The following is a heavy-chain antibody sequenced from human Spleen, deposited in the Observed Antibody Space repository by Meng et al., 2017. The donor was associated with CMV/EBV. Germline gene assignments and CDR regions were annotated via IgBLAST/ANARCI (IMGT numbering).Heavy chain of an antibody. CDR3: ARMGEMATIGVDY. V-gene: IGHV3-21*01. CDR1: GFTFSSYE. Sequence: GESLKISCAASGFTFSSYEMNWVRQAPGKGLEWVSSISRRSNNPYYADSVKGRFTISRDNAKNSLYLQMNSLRAEDTAVYYCARMGEMATIGVDYWGQGTLVTVSS. CDR2: ISRRSNNP. D-gene: IGHD5-24*01. J-gene: IGHJ4*02.